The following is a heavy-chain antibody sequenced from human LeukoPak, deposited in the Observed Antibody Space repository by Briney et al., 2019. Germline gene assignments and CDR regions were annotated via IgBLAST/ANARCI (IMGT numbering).Heavy chain of an antibody. CDR1: GYTFTSYG. V-gene: IGHV1-18*01. J-gene: IGHJ4*02. CDR3: ARSLGKKYSSSWYYFDY. D-gene: IGHD6-13*01. Sequence: AASVKVSCKASGYTFTSYGISWVRQAPGQGLEWMGWISAYNGNTNYAQKLQGRVTMTTDTSTSTAYMELRSLRSDDTAVYYCARSLGKKYSSSWYYFDYWGQGTLVTVSS. CDR2: ISAYNGNT.